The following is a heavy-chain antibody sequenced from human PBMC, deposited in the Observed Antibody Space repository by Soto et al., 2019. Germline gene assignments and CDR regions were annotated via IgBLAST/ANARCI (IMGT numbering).Heavy chain of an antibody. J-gene: IGHJ4*02. Sequence: QVQLVQSGAEVKKPGASVKVSCKASGYTFTRYDINWVRQAPGQGLEWMGWTNPKSGYTGSAQKFQGRITMTRDSSISTAYMELNSLRSEDKSVYYCERTDGELDCWVQGTRVTVSS. V-gene: IGHV1-8*01. CDR2: TNPKSGYT. CDR3: ERTDGELDC. CDR1: GYTFTRYD. D-gene: IGHD4-17*01.